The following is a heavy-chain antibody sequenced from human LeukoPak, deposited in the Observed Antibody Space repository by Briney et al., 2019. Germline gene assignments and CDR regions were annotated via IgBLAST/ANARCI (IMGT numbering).Heavy chain of an antibody. CDR2: IYYSGST. CDR1: GGSINSGHYF. V-gene: IGHV4-39*01. CDR3: ASIKTTGDWFDP. Sequence: SETLSLTCTVSGGSINSGHYFWGWIRQPPGKGLEWIGSIYYSGSTYYNPSLKSRVTISVDTSKNQFSLKLSSVTAADTAVYYCASIKTTGDWFDPWGQGTLVTVSS. D-gene: IGHD4-17*01. J-gene: IGHJ5*02.